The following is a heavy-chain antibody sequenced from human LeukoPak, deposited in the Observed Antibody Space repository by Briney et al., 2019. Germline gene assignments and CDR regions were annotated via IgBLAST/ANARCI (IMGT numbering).Heavy chain of an antibody. D-gene: IGHD5-24*01. V-gene: IGHV3-23*01. CDR3: AKDITARWLQFEWFDP. J-gene: IGHJ5*02. CDR1: GFTFSSYA. Sequence: GGSLRLSCAASGFTFSSYAMSWVRQAPGKGLEWVSAISGSGGSTYYADSVKGRFTISRDNSKNTLYLQMNSLRAEDTAVYYCAKDITARWLQFEWFDPWGQGTLDTVSS. CDR2: ISGSGGST.